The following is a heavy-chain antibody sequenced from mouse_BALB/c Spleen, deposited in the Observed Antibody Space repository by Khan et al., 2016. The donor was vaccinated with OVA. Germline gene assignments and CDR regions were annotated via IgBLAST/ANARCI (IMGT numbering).Heavy chain of an antibody. CDR2: ISYSGST. J-gene: IGHJ2*01. D-gene: IGHD1-2*01. Sequence: EVQLQESGPGLVKPSQSLSLTCTVTGYSITSGYGWNWIRQFPGNKLEWMGYISYSGSTNYNPSLKSRISITRDTSKNQFFLKLNSVNTEDTATYYCARTARIKYWGQGTTLTVSS. V-gene: IGHV3-2*02. CDR3: ARTARIKY. CDR1: GYSITSGYG.